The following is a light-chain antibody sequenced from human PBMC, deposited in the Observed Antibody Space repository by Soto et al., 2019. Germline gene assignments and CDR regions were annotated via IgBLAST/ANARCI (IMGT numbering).Light chain of an antibody. V-gene: IGLV2-14*01. J-gene: IGLJ1*01. CDR1: SNDVGGYKY. CDR3: SSYTSNNTYV. Sequence: QSALTQPASVSGSPGQSISISCTGSSNDVGGYKYVSWYQQHPGKAPKVMIYEASNRPSGVSNRFSGSKSGNTASLTISGLQAEDEADYYCSSYTSNNTYVFGTGTQLTVL. CDR2: EAS.